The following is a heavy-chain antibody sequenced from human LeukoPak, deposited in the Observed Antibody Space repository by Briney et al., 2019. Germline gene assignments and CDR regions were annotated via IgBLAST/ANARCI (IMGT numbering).Heavy chain of an antibody. Sequence: GGSLRLSCAASGFTFSSNYMSWVRQAPGKGLEWVSVIYSGGSTYYADSVKGRFTISRDNSKNTLYLQMNSLRAEDTAVYYCARDRYYDSSGYSLDAFDIWGQGTMVTVSS. CDR2: IYSGGST. V-gene: IGHV3-53*01. CDR1: GFTFSSNY. CDR3: ARDRYYDSSGYSLDAFDI. D-gene: IGHD3-22*01. J-gene: IGHJ3*02.